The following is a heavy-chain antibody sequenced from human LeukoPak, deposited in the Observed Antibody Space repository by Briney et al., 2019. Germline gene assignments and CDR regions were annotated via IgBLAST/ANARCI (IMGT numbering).Heavy chain of an antibody. CDR1: GFSVSSNY. Sequence: GGSLRLSCAASGFSVSSNYMSWVRQAPGKGLEWVSIIYSDDSTYYADSVKGRFTVSRDNSKNTLYLQMNNLRAEDTAVYYCARGVDYDYVWGSYRGLSFDYWGQGTLVTVSS. V-gene: IGHV3-53*01. CDR3: ARGVDYDYVWGSYRGLSFDY. CDR2: IYSDDST. D-gene: IGHD3-16*02. J-gene: IGHJ4*02.